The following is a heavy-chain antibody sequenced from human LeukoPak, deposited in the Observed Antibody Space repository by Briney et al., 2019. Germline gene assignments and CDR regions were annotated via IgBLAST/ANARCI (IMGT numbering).Heavy chain of an antibody. J-gene: IGHJ4*02. CDR1: GGPISSGGYY. V-gene: IGHV4-31*03. Sequence: SETLSLTCTVSGGPISSGGYYWSWIRQHPGKGLEWIGYIYYSGSTYYNPSLKSRVTISVDTSKNQFSLKLSSVTAADTAVYYCARAPGYGDYHPSGFDYWGQGTLVTVSS. D-gene: IGHD4-17*01. CDR3: ARAPGYGDYHPSGFDY. CDR2: IYYSGST.